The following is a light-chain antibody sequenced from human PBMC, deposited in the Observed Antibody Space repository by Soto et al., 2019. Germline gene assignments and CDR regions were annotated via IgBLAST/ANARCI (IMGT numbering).Light chain of an antibody. CDR3: SSYTSDSSYV. CDR1: SSDVGLYDY. CDR2: AVS. V-gene: IGLV2-14*01. J-gene: IGLJ1*01. Sequence: QSALTQPASVSGSPGQSITISCTGTSSDVGLYDYVSWYQQHPGKAPQLMIYAVSNRPSGVSNRFSASKSGNTASLFISGLQDEEEADHYCSSYTSDSSYVFGSGTKVTV.